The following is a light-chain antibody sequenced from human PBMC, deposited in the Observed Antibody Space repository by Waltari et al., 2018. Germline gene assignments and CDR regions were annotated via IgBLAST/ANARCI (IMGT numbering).Light chain of an antibody. Sequence: QSALTQSSSVSGSPGQSITISCTGTSNDVGSYNLVSWYQRHPGKAPELLIYEGSKRPSGVSNRFSGSKSGNTASLTISGLQAEDEADYFCCSYASGSTIIFGGGTKLTVL. CDR2: EGS. CDR3: CSYASGSTII. V-gene: IGLV2-23*01. CDR1: SNDVGSYNL. J-gene: IGLJ2*01.